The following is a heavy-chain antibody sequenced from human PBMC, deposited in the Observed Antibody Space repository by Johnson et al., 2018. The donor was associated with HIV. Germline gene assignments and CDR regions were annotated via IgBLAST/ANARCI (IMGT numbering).Heavy chain of an antibody. D-gene: IGHD2-21*01. CDR1: GFTFDDYG. Sequence: VQLVESGGGLVQPGGSLRLSCAASGFTFDDYGLSWVRQTPGKGLEWVSGINWNGGSIGYADSVKGRFTISRDNAKNSLYLQRNSLRAEDTAVYYCERELESGVVVIGPGAFDIWGQGTMVTVSS. CDR3: ERELESGVVVIGPGAFDI. CDR2: INWNGGSI. J-gene: IGHJ3*02. V-gene: IGHV3-20*04.